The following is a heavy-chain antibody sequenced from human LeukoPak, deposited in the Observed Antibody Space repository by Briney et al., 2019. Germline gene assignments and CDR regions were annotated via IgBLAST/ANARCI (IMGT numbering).Heavy chain of an antibody. CDR2: IKQDGSEK. CDR3: ARAVRYFDWLYFDY. J-gene: IGHJ4*02. V-gene: IGHV3-7*03. D-gene: IGHD3-9*01. Sequence: GGSLRLSCAASGFTLSSYWMSWVRQAPEKGLEWVANIKQDGSEKYYVDSVKGRFTISRDNAKNSLYLQMNSLRAEDTAVYYCARAVRYFDWLYFDYWGQGTLVTVSS. CDR1: GFTLSSYW.